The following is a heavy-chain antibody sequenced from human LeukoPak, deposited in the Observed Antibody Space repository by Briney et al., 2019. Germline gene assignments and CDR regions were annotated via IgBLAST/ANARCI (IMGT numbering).Heavy chain of an antibody. Sequence: SETLSLTCTVSGGSISSHYWSWIRQPAGKGLEWIGRIYTSGSTNYNPSLKSRVTMSVDTSKNQFSLTLSSVTAADTAVYYCARDETVTTFRGRYYYFDYWGQGTLVTVSS. D-gene: IGHD4-17*01. V-gene: IGHV4-4*07. J-gene: IGHJ4*02. CDR2: IYTSGST. CDR1: GGSISSHY. CDR3: ARDETVTTFRGRYYYFDY.